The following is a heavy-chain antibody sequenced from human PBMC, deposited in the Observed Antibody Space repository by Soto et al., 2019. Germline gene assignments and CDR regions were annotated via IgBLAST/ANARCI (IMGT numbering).Heavy chain of an antibody. J-gene: IGHJ4*02. V-gene: IGHV4-34*01. Sequence: TXETLSLTCSIDSWSFSGYYWSWIRQPPGKGLEWIGEISQSGNTNYSPSLKSRVSISIDTSKKQFSLNLASVSAADTAVYYCARAPKVSGSSQTRPDFWGQGTLVTVSS. D-gene: IGHD6-6*01. CDR3: ARAPKVSGSSQTRPDF. CDR1: SWSFSGYY. CDR2: ISQSGNT.